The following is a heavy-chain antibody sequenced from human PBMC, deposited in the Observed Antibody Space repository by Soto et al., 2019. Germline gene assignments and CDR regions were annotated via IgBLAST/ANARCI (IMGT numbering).Heavy chain of an antibody. CDR2: IYPGDSDS. J-gene: IGHJ6*03. CDR3: SISYCSGGSGYFSYYYMDV. CDR1: GYSFTSYW. D-gene: IGHD2-15*01. V-gene: IGHV5-51*01. Sequence: PGESLKISCKGSGYSFTSYWIGWVLQIPWKGLEWMGIIYPGDSDSRYSPSFQAQVAISADKSISTAYLQCRSMKGLDAAMYYCSISYCSGGSGYFSYYYMDVWGKGTTVTVSS.